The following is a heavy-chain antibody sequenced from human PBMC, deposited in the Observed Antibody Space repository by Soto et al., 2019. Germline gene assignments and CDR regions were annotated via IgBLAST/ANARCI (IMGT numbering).Heavy chain of an antibody. V-gene: IGHV4-59*01. CDR3: ARVLSSGWYNTAFDI. J-gene: IGHJ3*02. Sequence: SETLSLTCTVSGGSISSYYWIWIRQPPGKGLEWIGYIYYSGSTNYNPSLKSRVTISVDTSKNQFSLKLSSVTAADTAVYYCARVLSSGWYNTAFDIWGQGTMVTVSS. CDR2: IYYSGST. D-gene: IGHD6-19*01. CDR1: GGSISSYY.